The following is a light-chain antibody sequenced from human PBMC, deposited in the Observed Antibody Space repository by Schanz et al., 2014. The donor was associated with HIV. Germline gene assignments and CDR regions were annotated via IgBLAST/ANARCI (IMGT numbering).Light chain of an antibody. V-gene: IGLV1-40*01. J-gene: IGLJ2*01. CDR2: DTT. Sequence: QSVLAQPPSVSGAPGQRVAISCTGSSTNIGEDYDVHWYRLISGATPELVLFDTTNRPSGVPDRFSGSKSGTSASLVISGLQSEDEADYYCATWDISLNGPVFGGGTKLTVL. CDR1: STNIGEDYD. CDR3: ATWDISLNGPV.